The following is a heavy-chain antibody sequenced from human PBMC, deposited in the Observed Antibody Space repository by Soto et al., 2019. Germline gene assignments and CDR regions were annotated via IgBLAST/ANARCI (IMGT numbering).Heavy chain of an antibody. CDR2: ISYDGSNK. CDR1: GFTFSSYA. CDR3: ARDKVVAVAGFDP. J-gene: IGHJ5*02. D-gene: IGHD6-19*01. V-gene: IGHV3-30-3*01. Sequence: SLRLSCAASGFTFSSYAMHWVRQAPGKGLEWVAVISYDGSNKYYADSVKGRFTISRDNSKNTLYLQMNSLRAEDTAVYYCARDKVVAVAGFDPWGQGTLVTVSS.